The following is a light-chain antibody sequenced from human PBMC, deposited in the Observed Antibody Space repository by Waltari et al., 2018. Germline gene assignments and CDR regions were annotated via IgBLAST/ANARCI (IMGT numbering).Light chain of an antibody. V-gene: IGKV1-9*01. J-gene: IGKJ2*01. CDR2: AAS. CDR3: QQLNTYPRT. CDR1: QGINTS. Sequence: QLTQSPSSLSAAVGDRVTITCRARQGINTSLAWYQQKPGKDPKLLIYAASTLQSGVPSRFSGSGSGTDVTFTISSLQPEDFATYYCQQLNTYPRTFGQGTKLEI.